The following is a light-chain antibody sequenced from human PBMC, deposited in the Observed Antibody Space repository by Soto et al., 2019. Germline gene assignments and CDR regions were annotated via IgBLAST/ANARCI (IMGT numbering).Light chain of an antibody. CDR3: QQYYGYPHT. CDR1: QSISTW. V-gene: IGKV1-5*03. CDR2: KAS. Sequence: DIQMTQSPSTLSASVGDRVTITCRASQSISTWLAWYQQKPGKAPKLLIYKASSLRNGVPSRFSGSGSGTEFTLTIYSLQPDDFASYYCQQYYGYPHTFGQGTKLEIK. J-gene: IGKJ2*01.